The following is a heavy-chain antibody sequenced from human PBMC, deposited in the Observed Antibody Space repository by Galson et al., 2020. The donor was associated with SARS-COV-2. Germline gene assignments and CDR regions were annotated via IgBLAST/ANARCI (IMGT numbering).Heavy chain of an antibody. D-gene: IGHD6-13*01. CDR3: ARYDPLPAAGTGGFGF. Sequence: SETLSLTCTVSGGSISSYYWSWLRQPPGKGLDWIGYIYFTGRTNYNPSLKSRVTISADPSKNQFSLKLGSVTAADRAVYYCARYDPLPAAGTGGFGFWGQGTLVTVSA. J-gene: IGHJ4*02. CDR1: GGSISSYY. V-gene: IGHV4-59*01. CDR2: IYFTGRT.